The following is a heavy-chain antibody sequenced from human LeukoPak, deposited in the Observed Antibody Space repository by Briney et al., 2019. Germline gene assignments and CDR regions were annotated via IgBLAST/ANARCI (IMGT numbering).Heavy chain of an antibody. J-gene: IGHJ4*02. CDR3: AREDYYDSSGFDH. Sequence: PGGSLRLSCAASGFTVSSNYMSWVRQAPGKGLEWVSVIYSGGSTYYADSVKGRFTISRDNSKNTLYLQMNSLRAEDTAVYYCAREDYYDSSGFDHWGQGTLVTVSS. CDR2: IYSGGST. D-gene: IGHD3-22*01. CDR1: GFTVSSNY. V-gene: IGHV3-53*01.